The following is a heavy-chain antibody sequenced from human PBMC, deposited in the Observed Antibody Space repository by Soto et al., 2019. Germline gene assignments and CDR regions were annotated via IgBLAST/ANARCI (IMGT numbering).Heavy chain of an antibody. CDR2: VTPILGLE. CDR3: ATVPSPRIASATHFDY. Sequence: QVQLVQSGAEVKKPGSSVKVSCKASGGAFSTYTFSWVRQAPGQGLEWMGRVTPILGLENYAQKFQGRVTITADKSTSTAYMELSSLRSEDTAMYYCATVPSPRIASATHFDYWGQGTLVTVSS. J-gene: IGHJ4*02. V-gene: IGHV1-69*02. CDR1: GGAFSTYT. D-gene: IGHD6-13*01.